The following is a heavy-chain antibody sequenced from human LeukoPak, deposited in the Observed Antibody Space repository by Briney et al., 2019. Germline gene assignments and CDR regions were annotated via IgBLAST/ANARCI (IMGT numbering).Heavy chain of an antibody. Sequence: PGGSLRLSCAASGFTVSSNYMSWVRQAPGKGLEWVSVIYSGGSTYYADSVKGRFTISRDNSKNTLYLQMNSLRAEDTAVYYCARGCYKYTSGCRDYWGQGTLVTVSS. CDR1: GFTVSSNY. CDR2: IYSGGST. V-gene: IGHV3-53*01. D-gene: IGHD6-19*01. CDR3: ARGCYKYTSGCRDY. J-gene: IGHJ4*02.